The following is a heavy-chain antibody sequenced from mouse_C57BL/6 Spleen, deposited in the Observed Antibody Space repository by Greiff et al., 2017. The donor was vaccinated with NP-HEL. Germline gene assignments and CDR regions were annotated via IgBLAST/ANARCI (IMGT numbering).Heavy chain of an antibody. J-gene: IGHJ3*01. CDR1: GYTFTSYW. CDR2: IDPSDSET. CDR3: ARGQLRPLAWFAY. Sequence: QVQLQQPGAELVRPGSSVKLSCKASGYTFTSYWMHWVKQRPIQGLEWIGNIDPSDSETHYNQKFKDKATLTVDKSSSTAYMQLSSLTSEDSAVYYCARGQLRPLAWFAYWGQGTLVTVSA. V-gene: IGHV1-52*01. D-gene: IGHD3-2*02.